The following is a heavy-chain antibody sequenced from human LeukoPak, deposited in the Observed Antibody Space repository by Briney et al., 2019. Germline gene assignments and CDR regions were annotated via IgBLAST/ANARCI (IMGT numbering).Heavy chain of an antibody. CDR1: RFTLSSYA. V-gene: IGHV3-30-3*01. J-gene: IGHJ5*02. Sequence: PGGSLRLSCAASRFTLSSYAMHWVRQAPGKGLEWVGVMSYDADNKHYADSVKGRFTISRDNSKNTLYLQMNSLRAEDTAVYYCAKDFYCSSTSCYRKWFDPWGQGTLVTVSS. CDR3: AKDFYCSSTSCYRKWFDP. CDR2: MSYDADNK. D-gene: IGHD2-2*01.